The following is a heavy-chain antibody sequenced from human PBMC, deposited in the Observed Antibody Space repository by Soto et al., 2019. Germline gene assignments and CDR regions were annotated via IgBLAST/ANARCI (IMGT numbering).Heavy chain of an antibody. Sequence: EVQLLESGGGLAQPGGSLRLSCAASGLTFISEAMSWVRQAPGKGLEWVSSVSSSGDTTYYAESVKGRFAISRDNSKSTVYLQMNTLRSDDTAVYYCAHRGVRVAGHFPFWGQGTLVTVSS. D-gene: IGHD6-19*01. V-gene: IGHV3-23*01. CDR2: VSSSGDTT. CDR3: AHRGVRVAGHFPF. J-gene: IGHJ3*01. CDR1: GLTFISEA.